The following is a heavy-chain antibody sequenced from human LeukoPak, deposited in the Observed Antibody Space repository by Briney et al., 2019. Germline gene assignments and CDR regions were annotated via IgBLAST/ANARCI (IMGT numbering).Heavy chain of an antibody. V-gene: IGHV3-23*01. CDR2: IFGSTVST. Sequence: GGAPRHSRAASGVTFYNDAMSWVRPAPRKGLEWVSYIFGSTVSTYNADSVKGRVTISRDNSKSRLYLQMNSLRAEDTAGYYCAKGVRFAYYESGSHFDYWGEGTLVTVSS. CDR1: GVTFYNDA. CDR3: AKGVRFAYYESGSHFDY. J-gene: IGHJ4*02. D-gene: IGHD3-10*01.